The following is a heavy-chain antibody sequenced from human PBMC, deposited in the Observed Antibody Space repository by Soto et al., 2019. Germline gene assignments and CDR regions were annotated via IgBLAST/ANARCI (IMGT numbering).Heavy chain of an antibody. V-gene: IGHV4-39*01. CDR1: GGSISSSSYY. CDR2: IYYSGST. Sequence: PSETLSLTCTVSGGSISSSSYYWGWIRQPPGKELEWIVSIYYSGSTYYNPSLKSRVTISVDTSKNQFSLKLSSVTAADTAVYYCARRGSGSYSDYWGQGTLVTVSS. J-gene: IGHJ4*02. CDR3: ARRGSGSYSDY. D-gene: IGHD3-10*01.